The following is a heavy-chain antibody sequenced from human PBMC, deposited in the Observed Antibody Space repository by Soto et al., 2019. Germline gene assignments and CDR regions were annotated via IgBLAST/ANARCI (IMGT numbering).Heavy chain of an antibody. V-gene: IGHV1-2*04. CDR1: GYTFTGYY. D-gene: IGHD1-1*01. J-gene: IGHJ5*02. CDR3: ARGERNALYGGGWFDP. Sequence: QVQLVQSGAEVKKPRASVRVSCKASGYTFTGYYIHWIRQAPGQGLEWMGWINPYTGSTNYAQRFQGWVAMTRDTSISTAYLELSRETSDDTAVYYCARGERNALYGGGWFDPWGQGTLVTVSS. CDR2: INPYTGST.